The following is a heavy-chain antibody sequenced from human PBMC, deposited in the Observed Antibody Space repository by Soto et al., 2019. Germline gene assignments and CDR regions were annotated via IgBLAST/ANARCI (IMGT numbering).Heavy chain of an antibody. Sequence: ELQLVESGGGLVKPGGSLRLSCAASGFTFGDYNRNWVRQAPGKGPEWVSSISSGSTYKYYADSVKGRVTISRDNAKNSLYLQLNSLRAEDTAVYYCARTYGGGLLNGMDVWGRGTTVTVSS. CDR2: ISSGSTYK. CDR1: GFTFGDYN. D-gene: IGHD3-10*02. V-gene: IGHV3-21*01. J-gene: IGHJ6*02. CDR3: ARTYGGGLLNGMDV.